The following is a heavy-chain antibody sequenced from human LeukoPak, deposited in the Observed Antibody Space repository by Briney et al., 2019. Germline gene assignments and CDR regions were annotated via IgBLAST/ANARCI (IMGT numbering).Heavy chain of an antibody. Sequence: ASVKVSCKASGYTFTGYYMHCVRQAPGQGLEWMGWIIPNSGGTNYAQKFQGRVTMTRDTSISTAYMELSRLRSDDTAVYYCARMFYYDGSGYYGYWGQGTLVTVSS. D-gene: IGHD3-22*01. CDR1: GYTFTGYY. CDR3: ARMFYYDGSGYYGY. CDR2: IIPNSGGT. V-gene: IGHV1-2*02. J-gene: IGHJ4*02.